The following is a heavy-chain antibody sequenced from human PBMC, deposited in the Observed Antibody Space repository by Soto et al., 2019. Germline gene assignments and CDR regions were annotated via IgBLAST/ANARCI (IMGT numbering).Heavy chain of an antibody. V-gene: IGHV5-51*01. CDR3: ARHPIAAAAVYIMHV. CDR2: IYPGDSDT. Sequence: GESLKISCKGSGYSFTSYWIGWVRQMPGKGLEWMGIIYPGDSDTRYSPSFQGQVTISAEKSISTAYLQWSSLKASDTAMYYCARHPIAAAAVYIMHVSGQGTTVTVYS. CDR1: GYSFTSYW. D-gene: IGHD6-13*01. J-gene: IGHJ6*02.